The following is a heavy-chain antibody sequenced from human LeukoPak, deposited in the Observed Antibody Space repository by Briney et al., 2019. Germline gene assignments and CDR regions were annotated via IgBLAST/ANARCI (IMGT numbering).Heavy chain of an antibody. V-gene: IGHV3-74*01. CDR2: IDSFGNTM. D-gene: IGHD7-27*01. CDR3: ARNNWGIDY. Sequence: PGESLRLACAASGFTFTTYWLGWVRQPPWKGLLWVSRIDSFGNTMGYADSVKGRFTISRDNAKSTLYLHMNSLREEDTAVYYCARNNWGIDYWGRGALVTVSS. CDR1: GFTFTTYW. J-gene: IGHJ4*02.